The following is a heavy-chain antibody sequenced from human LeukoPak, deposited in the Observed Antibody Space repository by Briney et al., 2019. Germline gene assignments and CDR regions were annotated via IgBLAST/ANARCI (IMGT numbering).Heavy chain of an antibody. CDR2: ISGSGGST. D-gene: IGHD3-22*01. V-gene: IGHV3-23*01. CDR3: AKDYYDSSGYYRFDY. Sequence: GGSLRLSCAASGFTFSSYAMSWVRQAPGKGLEWVSAISGSGGSTYYADSVKGRFTISRDNSKNTLYLQMDSLRAEDTAVYYCAKDYYDSSGYYRFDYWGQGTLVTVSS. CDR1: GFTFSSYA. J-gene: IGHJ4*02.